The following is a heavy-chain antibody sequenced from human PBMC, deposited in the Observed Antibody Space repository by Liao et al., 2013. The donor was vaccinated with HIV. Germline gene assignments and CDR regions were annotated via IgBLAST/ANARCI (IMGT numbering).Heavy chain of an antibody. J-gene: IGHJ4*02. Sequence: QVQLQESGPGLVQPSGTLSLTCTVSGGSISTYYYNWIRQSPGKGLEWIGYIHHSGATNYNPSLTSRVTISVDTSMNQFSLRLSSVTAADTAVYYCASVGVKSYGYYFDDWGQGILVTVSS. CDR2: IHHSGAT. CDR1: GGSISTYY. V-gene: IGHV4-59*01. CDR3: ASVGVKSYGYYFDD. D-gene: IGHD3-16*01.